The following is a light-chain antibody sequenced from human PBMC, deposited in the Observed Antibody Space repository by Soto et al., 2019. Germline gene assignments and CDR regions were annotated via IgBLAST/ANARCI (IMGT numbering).Light chain of an antibody. V-gene: IGKV3D-7*01. CDR1: QSVSSSY. Sequence: ETLLTQSPATLSLSPGERATLSCRASQSVSSSYLAWYQQKPGQAPRLLISGASTRAAGISDRFRGSGSGTEFTLTISSLRSEDSAIYYCQQYFERPPMTFGQGAKVDIK. J-gene: IGKJ1*01. CDR2: GAS. CDR3: QQYFERPPMT.